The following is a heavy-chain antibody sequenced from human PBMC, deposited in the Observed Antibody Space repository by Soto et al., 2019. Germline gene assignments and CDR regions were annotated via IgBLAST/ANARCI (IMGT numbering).Heavy chain of an antibody. CDR1: GGSISSYY. V-gene: IGHV4-59*08. CDR2: IYYSGST. J-gene: IGHJ6*02. D-gene: IGHD2-8*01. Sequence: SETLSLTCTVSGGSISSYYWSWIRQPPGKGLEWIGYIYYSGSTNYNPSLKSRVTISVDTSKNQFSLKLSSVTAADTAVYYCARHEGCTNGVCYYYYGMDVWGRGTTVTVSS. CDR3: ARHEGCTNGVCYYYYGMDV.